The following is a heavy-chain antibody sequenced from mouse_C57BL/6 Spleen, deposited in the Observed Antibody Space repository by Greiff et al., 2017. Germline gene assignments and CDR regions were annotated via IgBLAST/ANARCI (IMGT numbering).Heavy chain of an antibody. CDR1: GFTFSSYA. CDR2: ISDGGSYT. J-gene: IGHJ2*01. V-gene: IGHV5-4*01. CDR3: ARDNWDYFDY. D-gene: IGHD4-1*01. Sequence: DVKLVESGGGLVKPGGSLKLSCAASGFTFSSYAMSWVRQTPEKRLEWVATISDGGSYTYYPDNVTGRFTISRDNAKNNLYLQMSHLKSEDTAMYYCARDNWDYFDYWGQGTTLTVSS.